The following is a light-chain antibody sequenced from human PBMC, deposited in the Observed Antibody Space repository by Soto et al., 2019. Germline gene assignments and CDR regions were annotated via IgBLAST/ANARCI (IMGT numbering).Light chain of an antibody. CDR1: QSVSSN. J-gene: IGKJ2*01. V-gene: IGKV3-15*01. CDR3: QQYNNWPET. Sequence: EIVMTQSPATLSVSPGERATLSCRASQSVSSNLAWYQQKPGQAPRLLIYGASTRATGIPARFSGSGSGTEFTLTISSLESEDFAVYYCQQYNNWPETFGRGTKLEIK. CDR2: GAS.